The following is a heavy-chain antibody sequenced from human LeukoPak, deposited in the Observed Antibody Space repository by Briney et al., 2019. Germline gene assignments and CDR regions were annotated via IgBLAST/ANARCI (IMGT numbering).Heavy chain of an antibody. V-gene: IGHV3-23*01. J-gene: IGHJ4*02. Sequence: SGGSLRLSCAASGFTFSSYAMSWVRQAPGKGREWVSAISGSGGSTYYADSVKGRFTISRDNSRDTLYLQMNSLRAEDTAVYYCAKGYYDYVWGSYYFDYWGQGTLVTVSS. CDR3: AKGYYDYVWGSYYFDY. CDR2: ISGSGGST. CDR1: GFTFSSYA. D-gene: IGHD3-16*01.